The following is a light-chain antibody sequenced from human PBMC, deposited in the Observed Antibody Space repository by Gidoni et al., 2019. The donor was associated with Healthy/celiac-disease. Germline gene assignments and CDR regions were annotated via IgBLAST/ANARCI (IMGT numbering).Light chain of an antibody. V-gene: IGKV3-15*01. CDR2: VGS. Sequence: EIVMRHCPATLSVSPGERATLSCRASQSVSSNLACYQKKPGRSPRLLIYVGSTMANGIPARCSGSGSGTEFSLTISSLQSEDFAVYYCQQYNNCPPWTFXQXTKVEIK. J-gene: IGKJ1*01. CDR1: QSVSSN. CDR3: QQYNNCPPWT.